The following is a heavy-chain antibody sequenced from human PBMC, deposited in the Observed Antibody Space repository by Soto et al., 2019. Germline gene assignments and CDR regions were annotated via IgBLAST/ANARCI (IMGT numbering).Heavy chain of an antibody. J-gene: IGHJ4*02. Sequence: EVQLLESGGGLVQPGGSLRLSCAASGFTFSSYAMSWVRQAPGKGLEWVSAISGSGGSTYYADSVKGRFTISRDNSKKTLELQMNSLRAEDTAVYFCAKEVDDYYDSRHNLDWWGRGTLVTVSS. CDR3: AKEVDDYYDSRHNLDW. CDR2: ISGSGGST. CDR1: GFTFSSYA. V-gene: IGHV3-23*01. D-gene: IGHD3-22*01.